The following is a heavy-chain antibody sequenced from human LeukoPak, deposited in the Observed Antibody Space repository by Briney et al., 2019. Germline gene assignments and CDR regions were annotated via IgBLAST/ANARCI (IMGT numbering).Heavy chain of an antibody. CDR3: AKDQRGVDSGSYFFDY. D-gene: IGHD1-26*01. CDR1: GFIFSTYN. CDR2: IGTSGDYI. J-gene: IGHJ4*02. Sequence: GGSLRLSRTASGFIFSTYNMNWVRQAPGKGLEWVSSIGTSGDYIYYADSVQGRFTISRDNSKNTLYLQMNSLRAEDTVVYYCAKDQRGVDSGSYFFDYWGQGTLVTVSS. V-gene: IGHV3-21*04.